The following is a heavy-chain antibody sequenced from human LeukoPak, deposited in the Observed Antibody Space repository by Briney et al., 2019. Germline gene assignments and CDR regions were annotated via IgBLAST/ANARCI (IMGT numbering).Heavy chain of an antibody. V-gene: IGHV3-21*01. CDR1: GFTFSSNS. D-gene: IGHD5-18*01. CDR3: AREGYSYGQSPYFDY. CDR2: ISSSSSHI. J-gene: IGHJ4*02. Sequence: PGGSLRLSCAASGFTFSSNSMNWVRQAPGKGLEWVSSISSSSSHIYYADSVKGRFTISRDNAKNSLYLQMNSLRAEDTAVYYCAREGYSYGQSPYFDYWGQGTLVTVSS.